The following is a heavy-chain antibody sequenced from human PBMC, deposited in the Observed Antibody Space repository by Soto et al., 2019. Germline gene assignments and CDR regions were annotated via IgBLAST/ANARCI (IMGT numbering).Heavy chain of an antibody. CDR2: ISYDGSNK. CDR1: GLTFSSYA. CDR3: ARDGLYGSGKLDP. Sequence: VGSLRLSCAASGLTFSSYAMHWVRQAPGKGLEWVAVISYDGSNKYYADSVKGRFTISRDNSKNTLYLQMNSLRAEDTAVYYCARDGLYGSGKLDPWGQGTLVTVSS. J-gene: IGHJ5*02. D-gene: IGHD3-10*01. V-gene: IGHV3-30-3*01.